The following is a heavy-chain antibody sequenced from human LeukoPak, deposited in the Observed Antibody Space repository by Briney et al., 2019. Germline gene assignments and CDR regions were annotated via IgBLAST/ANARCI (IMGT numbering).Heavy chain of an antibody. J-gene: IGHJ4*02. CDR3: AKDGGTLTGVN. D-gene: IGHD1-26*01. CDR1: GFTFNNYA. Sequence: GGSLRLSCAASGFTFNNYALHWVRQAPGKGLEWVSMITGSGTSAYYADPVNGRFTISRDNSKKTLYLQMSTMSADDTAVYYCAKDGGTLTGVNWGQGTLVTVSS. V-gene: IGHV3-23*01. CDR2: ITGSGTSA.